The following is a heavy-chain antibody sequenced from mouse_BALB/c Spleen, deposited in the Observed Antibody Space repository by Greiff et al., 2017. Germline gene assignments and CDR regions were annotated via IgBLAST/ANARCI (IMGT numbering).Heavy chain of an antibody. CDR2: ISSGSSTI. Sequence: EVQLVESGGGLVQPGGSRKLSCAASGFTFSSFGMHWVRQAPEKGLEWVAYISSGSSTIYYADTVKGRFTISRDNPKNTLFLQMTSLRSEDTAMYYCARWGNPYYAMDYWGQGTSVTVSS. J-gene: IGHJ4*01. D-gene: IGHD2-1*01. CDR3: ARWGNPYYAMDY. V-gene: IGHV5-17*02. CDR1: GFTFSSFG.